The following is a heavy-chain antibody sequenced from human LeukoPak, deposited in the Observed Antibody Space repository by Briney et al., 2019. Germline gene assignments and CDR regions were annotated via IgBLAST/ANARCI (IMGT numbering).Heavy chain of an antibody. CDR2: IYSGGDT. CDR1: GFTFSSYA. V-gene: IGHV3-66*01. Sequence: PGGSLRLSCAASGFTFSSYAMSWVRQAPGKGLEWVSVIYSGGDTYYADSVKGRFTISRDNSKNTLYLQMNSLRAEDTGVYYCARSVVGAVPYYWGQGTLVTVSS. CDR3: ARSVVGAVPYY. D-gene: IGHD1-26*01. J-gene: IGHJ4*02.